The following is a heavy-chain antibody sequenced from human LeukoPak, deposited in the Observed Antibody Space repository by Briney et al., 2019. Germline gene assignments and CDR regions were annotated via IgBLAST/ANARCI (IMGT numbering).Heavy chain of an antibody. CDR3: AKDRGWSSTSCDY. D-gene: IGHD2-2*01. Sequence: GGSLRLSCAASGFTFSSSAMSWVRQVPGKGLEWVSGISASGGSTSYADSVKGRFTISRDNSKDTLYLQMNSLRAEDTAVYYCAKDRGWSSTSCDYWGQGTLVTVSS. J-gene: IGHJ4*02. V-gene: IGHV3-23*01. CDR1: GFTFSSSA. CDR2: ISASGGST.